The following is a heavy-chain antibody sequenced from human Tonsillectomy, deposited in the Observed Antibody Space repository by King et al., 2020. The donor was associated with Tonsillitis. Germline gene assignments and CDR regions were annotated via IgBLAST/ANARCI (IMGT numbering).Heavy chain of an antibody. V-gene: IGHV3-23*04. D-gene: IGHD3-3*01. CDR1: GFTFSSYA. Sequence: EVQLVESGGGLVQPGGSLRLSCAASGFTFSSYAMSWVRKAPGKGLEWVSAISGSGGNTYYADSVKGRFTISRDNSKNTLYLQMNSLRAEDTAVYYCAKVRYDFWSGYIDDWGQGTLVSVSS. J-gene: IGHJ4*02. CDR2: ISGSGGNT. CDR3: AKVRYDFWSGYIDD.